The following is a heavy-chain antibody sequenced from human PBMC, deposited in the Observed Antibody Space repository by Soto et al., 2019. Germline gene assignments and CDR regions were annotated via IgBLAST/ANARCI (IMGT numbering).Heavy chain of an antibody. J-gene: IGHJ5*02. CDR3: ARDLLEAAAGNNWFDP. V-gene: IGHV4-4*07. D-gene: IGHD6-13*01. CDR1: GGSISSYY. Sequence: PSETLSLTCTVSGGSISSYYWSWIRQPAGKGLGWIGRIYTSGSTNYNPSLKSRVTMSVDTSKNQFSLKLSSVTAADTAVYYCARDLLEAAAGNNWFDPWGQGTLVTVSS. CDR2: IYTSGST.